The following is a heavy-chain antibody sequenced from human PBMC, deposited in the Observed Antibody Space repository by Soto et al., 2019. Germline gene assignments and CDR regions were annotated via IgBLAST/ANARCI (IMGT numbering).Heavy chain of an antibody. CDR2: ISYDGSNK. V-gene: IGHV3-30*18. J-gene: IGHJ6*02. D-gene: IGHD4-17*01. CDR3: AKDISYGDSQTYYYYGMDV. Sequence: GGSLRLSCAASGFTFSSYGMHWVRQAPGKGLELVAVISYDGSNKYYADSVKGRFTISRDNSKNTLYLQMNSLRAEDTAVYYCAKDISYGDSQTYYYYGMDVWGQGTTVTVSS. CDR1: GFTFSSYG.